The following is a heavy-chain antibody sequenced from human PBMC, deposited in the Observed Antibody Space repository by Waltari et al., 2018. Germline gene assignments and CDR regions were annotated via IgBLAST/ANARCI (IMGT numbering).Heavy chain of an antibody. Sequence: QEQLHQWGARLLNASETLSLTCAVSGESFNYQWSWIRHSPGKGLEWIGEINQSGDTNFHPSLKSRVTMSVDTSKNQFSLQLRSVTAADTAVYFCARGLLRRMYFSDGDGYLRTGFFDLWDQGSLVTVSS. CDR2: INQSGDT. CDR3: ARGLLRRMYFSDGDGYLRTGFFDL. CDR1: GESFNYQ. J-gene: IGHJ4*02. D-gene: IGHD2-15*01. V-gene: IGHV4-34*01.